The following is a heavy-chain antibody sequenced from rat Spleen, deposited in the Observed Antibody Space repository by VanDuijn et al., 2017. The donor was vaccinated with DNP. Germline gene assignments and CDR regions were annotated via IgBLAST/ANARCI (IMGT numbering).Heavy chain of an antibody. Sequence: EVQVVESGGGLVQPGRSLKLSCVASGFTFSKYGMAWVRQAPTKGLEWVASISTSGEYTHYRDSVKGRFTISRDNAKDTQYLQMDSLRSEDTATYFCATVVVTGSLDYWGQGVMVTVSS. J-gene: IGHJ2*01. D-gene: IGHD5-1*01. CDR3: ATVVVTGSLDY. V-gene: IGHV5S13*01. CDR1: GFTFSKYG. CDR2: ISTSGEYT.